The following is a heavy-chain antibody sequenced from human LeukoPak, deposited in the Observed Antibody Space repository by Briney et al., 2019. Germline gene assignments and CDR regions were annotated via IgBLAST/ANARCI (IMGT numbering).Heavy chain of an antibody. CDR3: AKDIGAVAGYAFDI. Sequence: GGSLRLSCAASGFTFDDYAMHWVRQAPGKGLEWVSGISWNGGSIGYADSVKGRVTISRDNAKNSLYLQMNSLRAEDTALYYCAKDIGAVAGYAFDIWGQGTMVTVSS. D-gene: IGHD6-19*01. CDR1: GFTFDDYA. V-gene: IGHV3-9*01. CDR2: ISWNGGSI. J-gene: IGHJ3*02.